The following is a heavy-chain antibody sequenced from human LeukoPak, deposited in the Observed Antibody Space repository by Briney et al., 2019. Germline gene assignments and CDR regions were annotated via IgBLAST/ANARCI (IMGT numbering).Heavy chain of an antibody. CDR3: AREIPIFGVVNTFDI. CDR2: IYYDGST. CDR1: GGSISSNNSY. Sequence: PSETLSLTCTVSGGSISSNNSYWGWIRQPPGKGLEWIGSIYYDGSTYYNPSLKSRVTMSVDTSKSQFSLKLSSVTAADTAVYYCAREIPIFGVVNTFDIWGQGTIVTVSS. D-gene: IGHD3-3*01. V-gene: IGHV4-39*02. J-gene: IGHJ3*02.